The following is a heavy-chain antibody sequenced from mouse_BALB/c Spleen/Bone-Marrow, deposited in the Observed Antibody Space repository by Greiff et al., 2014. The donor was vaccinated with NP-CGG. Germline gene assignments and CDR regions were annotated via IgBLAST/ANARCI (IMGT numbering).Heavy chain of an antibody. Sequence: EVQRQQSGGGLVKPGGSLKLSCAASGFTFSDYYMRWIRQSPEKRLEWVGSVSDGGSDTYYPDSVKGRSTISRDNANNNLYLQMSSLKSEDTAMYYCVRSGGRYGAMDYWGQGTSVTVSS. CDR2: VSDGGSDT. D-gene: IGHD2-10*02. CDR1: GFTFSDYY. J-gene: IGHJ4*01. V-gene: IGHV5-4*02. CDR3: VRSGGRYGAMDY.